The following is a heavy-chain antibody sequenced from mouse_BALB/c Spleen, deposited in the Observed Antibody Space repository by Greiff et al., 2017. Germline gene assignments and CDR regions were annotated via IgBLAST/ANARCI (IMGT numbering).Heavy chain of an antibody. CDR1: GYTFTSYW. D-gene: IGHD1-1*01. V-gene: IGHV1-7*01. CDR3: DFYTTVVNY. J-gene: IGHJ2*01. CDR2: INPSTGYT. Sequence: QVQLKQSGAELAKPGASVKMSCKASGYTFTSYWMHWVKQRPGQGLEWIGYINPSTGYTEYNQKFKDKATLTADKSSSTAYMQLSSLTSEDSAVYYCDFYTTVVNYWGQGTTLTVSS.